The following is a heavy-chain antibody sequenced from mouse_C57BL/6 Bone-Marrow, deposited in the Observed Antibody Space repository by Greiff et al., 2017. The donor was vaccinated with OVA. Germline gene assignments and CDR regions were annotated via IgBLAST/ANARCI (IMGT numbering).Heavy chain of an antibody. V-gene: IGHV1-15*01. CDR2: IDPETGGT. D-gene: IGHD2-3*01. CDR3: TGWLLGAMDY. CDR1: GYTFTDYE. J-gene: IGHJ4*01. Sequence: QVQLQQSGAELVRPGASVTLSCKASGYTFTDYEMHWVKQTPVHGLEWIGAIDPETGGTAYNQKFKGKAILTADKSSSTAYMGLRSLTSEDSAVYYCTGWLLGAMDYWGQGTSVTVSS.